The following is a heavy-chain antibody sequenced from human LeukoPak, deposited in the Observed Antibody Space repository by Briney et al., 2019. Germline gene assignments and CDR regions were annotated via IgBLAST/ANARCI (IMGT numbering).Heavy chain of an antibody. D-gene: IGHD3-3*01. Sequence: ASVKVSCKASGYTFTSYGISWVRQAPGQGLEWMGWISAYNGNTNYAQKLQGRVTMTTDTSTSTDYMELRSLRSDDTAVYYCARLTIFGRPPPSPDHWGQGTLVTVSS. J-gene: IGHJ4*02. CDR2: ISAYNGNT. CDR3: ARLTIFGRPPPSPDH. CDR1: GYTFTSYG. V-gene: IGHV1-18*01.